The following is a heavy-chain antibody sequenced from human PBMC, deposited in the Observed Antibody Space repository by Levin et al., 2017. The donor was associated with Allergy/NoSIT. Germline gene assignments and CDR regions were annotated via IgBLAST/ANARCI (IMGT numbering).Heavy chain of an antibody. CDR1: GFTFSSYG. Sequence: GGSLRLSCAASGFTFSSYGMHWVRQAPGKGLEWVAVISYDGSNKYYADSVKGRFTISRDNSKNTLYLQMNSLRAEDTAVYYCAKDGFAYCGGDCYSFDYWGQGTRVTVSS. CDR3: AKDGFAYCGGDCYSFDY. V-gene: IGHV3-30*18. CDR2: ISYDGSNK. D-gene: IGHD2-21*02. J-gene: IGHJ4*02.